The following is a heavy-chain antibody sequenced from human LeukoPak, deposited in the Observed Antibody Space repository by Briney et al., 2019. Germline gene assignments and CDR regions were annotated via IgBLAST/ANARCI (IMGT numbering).Heavy chain of an antibody. D-gene: IGHD2-15*01. CDR1: GFSFSSYG. J-gene: IGHJ6*03. V-gene: IGHV3-30*03. CDR3: ARGGYCSGGSCYTDRDYYMDV. CDR2: ISCDGSNQ. Sequence: GGSLRLSCAASGFSFSSYGMHWVRQAPGKGLEWVAVISCDGSNQYYADSVKGRFTISRDNSKNTLYLQMNSLRAEDSAVYYCARGGYCSGGSCYTDRDYYMDVWGKGTTVTVSS.